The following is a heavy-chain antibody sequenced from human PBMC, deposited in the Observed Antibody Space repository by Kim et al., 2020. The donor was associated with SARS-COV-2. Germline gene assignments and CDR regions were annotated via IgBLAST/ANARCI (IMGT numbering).Heavy chain of an antibody. Sequence: YYAGAVKGRFTISRDKSKDTLYLQMNSLRAEDTAVYYCAKGKGSSTCFDYWGQGTLVTVSS. J-gene: IGHJ4*02. V-gene: IGHV3-23*01. CDR3: AKGKGSSTCFDY. D-gene: IGHD6-13*01.